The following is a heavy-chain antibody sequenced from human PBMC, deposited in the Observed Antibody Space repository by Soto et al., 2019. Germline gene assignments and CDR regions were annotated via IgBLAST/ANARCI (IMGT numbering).Heavy chain of an antibody. D-gene: IGHD3-10*01. CDR3: ASSYGSGYRAFDY. Sequence: QVQLVQSGAEVKKPGSSVKVSCKASGDTFSFYSINWVRQAPGLGLEWMGRINPILRMSNYAQRFQGRVTMTVDKSTSTAYMELSSLRSEDTAMYYCASSYGSGYRAFDYWGQGALVTVSS. J-gene: IGHJ4*02. CDR1: GDTFSFYS. CDR2: INPILRMS. V-gene: IGHV1-69*02.